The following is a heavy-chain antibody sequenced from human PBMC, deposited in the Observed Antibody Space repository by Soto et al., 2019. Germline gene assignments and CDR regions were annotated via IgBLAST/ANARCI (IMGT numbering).Heavy chain of an antibody. Sequence: GGSLRLSCAASGFTFSDYYMSWIRQAPGKGLEWVSYISSSGSTIYYADSVKGRFTISRDNAKNSLYLQMNSLRAEDTAVYYCARVFCGGGSCYFALGAFDIWGQGTMVTVSS. D-gene: IGHD2-15*01. CDR1: GFTFSDYY. J-gene: IGHJ3*02. V-gene: IGHV3-11*01. CDR3: ARVFCGGGSCYFALGAFDI. CDR2: ISSSGSTI.